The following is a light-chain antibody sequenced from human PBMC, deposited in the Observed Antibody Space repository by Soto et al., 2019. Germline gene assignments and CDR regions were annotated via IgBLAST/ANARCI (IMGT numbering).Light chain of an antibody. CDR1: QGISSA. V-gene: IGKV1-13*02. J-gene: IGKJ4*01. CDR2: DAS. Sequence: AIQLTQSPSSLSASVGDRVTITCRASQGISSALAWYQQKPGKAPKLLIYDASSLESGVPSRFGGSGSGTDFTLTISSLQPEDFATYYCQQFNSYPPSLTFGGGTKVEIK. CDR3: QQFNSYPPSLT.